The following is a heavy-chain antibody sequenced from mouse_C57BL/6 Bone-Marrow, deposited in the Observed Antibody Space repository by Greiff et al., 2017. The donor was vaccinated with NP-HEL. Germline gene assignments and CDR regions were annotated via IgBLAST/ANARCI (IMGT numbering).Heavy chain of an antibody. CDR1: GFNIKNTY. V-gene: IGHV14-3*01. Sequence: VQLKESVAELVRPGASVKLSCTASGFNIKNTYMHWVKQRPEQGLEWIGRIDPANGNTKYAPKFQGKATITADTSSNTAYLQLSSLTSEDTAIYYCARSRLYGSSWFAYWGQGTLVTVSA. D-gene: IGHD1-1*01. J-gene: IGHJ3*01. CDR2: IDPANGNT. CDR3: ARSRLYGSSWFAY.